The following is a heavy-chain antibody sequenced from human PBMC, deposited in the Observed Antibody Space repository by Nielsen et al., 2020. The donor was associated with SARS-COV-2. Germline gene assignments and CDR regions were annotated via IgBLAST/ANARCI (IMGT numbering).Heavy chain of an antibody. CDR3: ARPVATGYSSGWYYFDY. V-gene: IGHV3-21*05. J-gene: IGHJ4*02. D-gene: IGHD6-19*01. CDR2: ISSSSSYT. CDR1: GFSFDTYA. Sequence: GESLKISCAAAGFSFDTYAMHWVRQAPGKGLEWVSYISSSSSYTNYADSVKGRFTISRDNAKNSLYLQMNSLRAEDTAVYYCARPVATGYSSGWYYFDYWGQGTLVTVSS.